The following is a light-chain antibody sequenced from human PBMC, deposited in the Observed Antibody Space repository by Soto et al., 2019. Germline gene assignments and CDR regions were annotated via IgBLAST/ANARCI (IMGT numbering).Light chain of an antibody. J-gene: IGKJ1*01. CDR3: QHYNTLWT. CDR1: QSISNW. V-gene: IGKV1-5*03. Sequence: DIQMTQSPSALSAFVGDRVAITCRASQSISNWLAWYQQKPGKAPKLLIYKASSLASGVPSRFSGSGSGTEFTLTISSLQPDDFATYYCQHYNTLWTLGQGTKVDIK. CDR2: KAS.